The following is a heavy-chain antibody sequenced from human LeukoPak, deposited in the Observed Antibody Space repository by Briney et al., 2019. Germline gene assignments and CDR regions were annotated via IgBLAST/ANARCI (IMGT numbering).Heavy chain of an antibody. CDR2: ISSSSSYT. CDR1: GFTFSNHA. V-gene: IGHV3-21*01. Sequence: GGSLRLSCVASGFTFSNHAMTWVRQAPGKGLEWVSSISSSSSYTYYADSVKGRFTISRDNAKNSLYLQMNSLRAEDTAVYYCARAKSPYYYYYGMDVWGQGTTVTVSS. CDR3: ARAKSPYYYYYGMDV. J-gene: IGHJ6*02.